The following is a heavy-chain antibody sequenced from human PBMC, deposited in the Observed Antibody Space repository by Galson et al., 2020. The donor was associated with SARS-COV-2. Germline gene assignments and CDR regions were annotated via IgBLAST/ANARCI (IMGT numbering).Heavy chain of an antibody. Sequence: QTLSLTCDISGDSVSSNSAAWTWIRQSPSRGLEWLGRTYYRSKWYNDYAVSVKSRITINPDTSKNQFSLQLNSVTPEDTAVYYCARDWEASQNIVIHYYYGMDVWGQGTTVTVSS. CDR1: GDSVSSNSAA. D-gene: IGHD1-26*01. V-gene: IGHV6-1*01. CDR3: ARDWEASQNIVIHYYYGMDV. CDR2: TYYRSKWYN. J-gene: IGHJ6*02.